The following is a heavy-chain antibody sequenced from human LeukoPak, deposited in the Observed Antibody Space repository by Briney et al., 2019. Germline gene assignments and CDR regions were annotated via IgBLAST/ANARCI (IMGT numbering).Heavy chain of an antibody. CDR3: ATHLGHKRKGAFDI. CDR2: FDPEDGET. J-gene: IGHJ3*02. V-gene: IGHV1-24*01. D-gene: IGHD1-14*01. Sequence: ASVKVSCKVSGYTLTELSMHWVRQAPGKGLEWMGGFDPEDGETIYAQKFQGRVTMTKDTSTDTAYMELSSLRSEDTAVYYCATHLGHKRKGAFDIWGQGTMVTVSS. CDR1: GYTLTELS.